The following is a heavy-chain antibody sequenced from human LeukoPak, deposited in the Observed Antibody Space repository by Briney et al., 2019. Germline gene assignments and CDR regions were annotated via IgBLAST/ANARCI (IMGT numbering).Heavy chain of an antibody. D-gene: IGHD2-2*01. V-gene: IGHV3-21*01. J-gene: IGHJ4*02. CDR3: ARRTYQGEKAFGY. Sequence: GGSLRLSCAASGFTFSSYSMNWVRQAPGKGLEWVSSISSSSSYIYYADSVKGRFTISRDNAKNSLYLQMNSLRAEDTAVYYCARRTYQGEKAFGYWGQGTLVTVSS. CDR2: ISSSSSYI. CDR1: GFTFSSYS.